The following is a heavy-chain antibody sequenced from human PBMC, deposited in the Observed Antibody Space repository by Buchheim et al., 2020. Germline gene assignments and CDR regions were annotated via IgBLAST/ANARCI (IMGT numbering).Heavy chain of an antibody. CDR1: GGSISSYY. D-gene: IGHD3-22*01. CDR3: ARWAYDSSGYYTSDAFDI. CDR2: IYYSGST. V-gene: IGHV4-59*01. J-gene: IGHJ3*02. Sequence: QVQLQESGPGLVKPSETLSLTCTVSGGSISSYYWSWIRQPPGKGLEWIGYIYYSGSTNYNPSLKSRVTISVDTSKNPFSLKLSSVTAADTAVYYCARWAYDSSGYYTSDAFDIWGQGT.